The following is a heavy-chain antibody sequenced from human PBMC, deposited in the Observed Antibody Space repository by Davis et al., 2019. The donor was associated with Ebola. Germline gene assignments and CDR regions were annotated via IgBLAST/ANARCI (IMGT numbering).Heavy chain of an antibody. CDR3: ARGGIGMVFDY. D-gene: IGHD2-8*01. CDR1: GGSFSGYY. V-gene: IGHV4-34*01. CDR2: INHSGST. Sequence: PSETLSLTCAVYGGSFSGYYWSWIRQPPGKGLEWIGEINHSGSTNYNPSLKSRVTISVDTSKNQFSLKLSSVTAADTAVYYCARGGIGMVFDYWGQGTLVTVSS. J-gene: IGHJ4*02.